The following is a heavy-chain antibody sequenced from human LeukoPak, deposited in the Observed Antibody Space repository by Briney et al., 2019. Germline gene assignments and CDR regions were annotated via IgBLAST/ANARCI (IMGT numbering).Heavy chain of an antibody. D-gene: IGHD3-10*01. J-gene: IGHJ6*03. V-gene: IGHV3-30*02. CDR3: AKDRDPIYYYMDV. Sequence: GGSLRLSCAASGFTFSSYGMHWVRQAPGKGLELVAFIRYDGSNKYYADSVKGRFTISRDNSKNTLYLQMNSLRAEDTAVYYCAKDRDPIYYYMDVWGKGTTVTVSS. CDR2: IRYDGSNK. CDR1: GFTFSSYG.